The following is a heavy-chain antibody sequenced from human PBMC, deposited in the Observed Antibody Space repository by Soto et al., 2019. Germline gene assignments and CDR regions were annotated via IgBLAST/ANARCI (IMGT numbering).Heavy chain of an antibody. V-gene: IGHV1-69*01. J-gene: IGHJ4*02. CDR3: GVGMGIPGFPVFDY. Sequence: QVQLVQSGAEVKKPGSSVKVSCKASGGTFSSYAISWVRQAPGQGLEWMGGIIPIFGTANYAQKFQGRVTITADESTRTAYMELSSLRSEDTAVYYCGVGMGIPGFPVFDYWGQGPLVTVSS. CDR1: GGTFSSYA. D-gene: IGHD2-21*01. CDR2: IIPIFGTA.